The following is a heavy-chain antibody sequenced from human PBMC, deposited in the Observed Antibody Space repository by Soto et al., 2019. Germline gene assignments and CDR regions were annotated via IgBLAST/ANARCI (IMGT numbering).Heavy chain of an antibody. CDR1: GFTFSRHS. V-gene: IGHV3-48*01. J-gene: IGHJ3*01. CDR3: ARDGSSGSPRLAFDL. D-gene: IGHD3-22*01. Sequence: GGSLRLSCVGSGFTFSRHSMNWVRQAPGKGLEWVSSIRSTSDRSYHADSVKGRFTISRDNAKNSLFLQMNSLRAGDTATYYCARDGSSGSPRLAFDLWGQGTLVTVSS. CDR2: IRSTSDRS.